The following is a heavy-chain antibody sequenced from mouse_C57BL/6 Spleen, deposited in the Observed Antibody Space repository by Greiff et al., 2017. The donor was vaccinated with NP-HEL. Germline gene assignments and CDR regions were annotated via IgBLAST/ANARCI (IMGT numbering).Heavy chain of an antibody. Sequence: QVQLQQSGAELVRPGASVTLSCKASGYTFTDYEMHWVKQTPVHGLEWIGAIDPETGGTAYNQKFEGKAILTADKSSSTAYMELRSLTSEDSAVYYCTSYDGYSMDDWGQGTSVTVSS. CDR1: GYTFTDYE. D-gene: IGHD2-3*01. J-gene: IGHJ4*01. CDR2: IDPETGGT. CDR3: TSYDGYSMDD. V-gene: IGHV1-15*01.